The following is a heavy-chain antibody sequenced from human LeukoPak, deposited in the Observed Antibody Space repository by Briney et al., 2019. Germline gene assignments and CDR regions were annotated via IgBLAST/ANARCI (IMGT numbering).Heavy chain of an antibody. Sequence: SETLSLTCAVSGGSISSGGYSWSWIRQPPGKGLEWIGYIYHSESTYYNPSLKSRVTISVDTSKNQFSLKLSSVTAADTAVYYCARAKLPGSEDYWGQGTLVTVSS. CDR1: GGSISSGGYS. CDR3: ARAKLPGSEDY. D-gene: IGHD1-26*01. J-gene: IGHJ4*02. CDR2: IYHSEST. V-gene: IGHV4-30-2*01.